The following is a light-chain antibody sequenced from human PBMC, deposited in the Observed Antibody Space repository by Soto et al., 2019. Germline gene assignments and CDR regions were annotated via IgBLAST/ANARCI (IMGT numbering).Light chain of an antibody. V-gene: IGKV1-5*01. Sequence: DIQRTESAATLSASVGDRVRSTCRASQSINNWLAWYQQKPGKAPNLLIYDASSLKSGVPSRFSGSGSGTEFTLTISSLQPDDFATYYCQQCYMGWAFGQGTKVDIK. J-gene: IGKJ1*01. CDR2: DAS. CDR3: QQCYMGWA. CDR1: QSINNW.